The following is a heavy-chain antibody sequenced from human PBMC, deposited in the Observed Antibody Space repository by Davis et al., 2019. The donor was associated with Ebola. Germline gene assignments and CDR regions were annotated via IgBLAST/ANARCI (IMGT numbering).Heavy chain of an antibody. CDR2: IGTAGDT. V-gene: IGHV3-13*01. CDR3: ARGSFGDSVFDY. CDR1: GFTFSSYD. J-gene: IGHJ4*02. Sequence: GESLKISCAASGFTFSSYDMHWVRQATGKGLEWVSAIGTAGDTYYPGSVKGRFTISRENAKNSLYLQMKSLRAGDTAVYYCARGSFGDSVFDYWGQGTLVTVSS. D-gene: IGHD4-17*01.